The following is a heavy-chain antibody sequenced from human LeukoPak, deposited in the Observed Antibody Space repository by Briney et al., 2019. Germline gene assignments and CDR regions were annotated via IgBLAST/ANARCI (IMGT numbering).Heavy chain of an antibody. V-gene: IGHV3-74*01. CDR3: ARAPSEIGGYYPDDFRH. CDR2: IKSDGST. J-gene: IGHJ1*01. Sequence: SGGSLRLSCAASGFTFSTSWMHWVRQAPGKGLVWVSRIKSDGSTNYADSVKGRFTISRDNAKNTLSLQMNSLRPEDTGVYYCARAPSEIGGYYPDDFRHWGQGTLVTVSS. D-gene: IGHD3-3*01. CDR1: GFTFSTSW.